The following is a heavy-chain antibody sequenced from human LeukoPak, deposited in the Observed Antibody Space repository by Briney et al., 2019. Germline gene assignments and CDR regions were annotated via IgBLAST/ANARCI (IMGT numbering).Heavy chain of an antibody. D-gene: IGHD5-24*01. V-gene: IGHV1-8*01. Sequence: ASVKVSCKASGYTFTSYDINWVRQATGQGLEWMGWMNPNSGNTGYAQKFRGRVTMTRNTSISTAYMELSSLRSEDTAVYYCARGRTGRWLRVGFDYWGQGTLVTVSS. CDR1: GYTFTSYD. J-gene: IGHJ4*02. CDR2: MNPNSGNT. CDR3: ARGRTGRWLRVGFDY.